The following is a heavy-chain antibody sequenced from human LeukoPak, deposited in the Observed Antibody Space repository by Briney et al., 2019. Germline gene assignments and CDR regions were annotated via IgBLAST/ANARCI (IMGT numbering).Heavy chain of an antibody. D-gene: IGHD1-14*01. V-gene: IGHV3-23*03. CDR2: IFASGSTT. Sequence: GGSLRPSCAASRFTFSGYSTNWVRQAPGKGLEWVSLIFASGSTTKYADSVKGQFTISRDYSKNTLYLQMNSLRAEAMAVYYCAIDLRPDGIHDFDHWGQGTLVTVSS. CDR3: AIDLRPDGIHDFDH. CDR1: RFTFSGYS. J-gene: IGHJ4*02.